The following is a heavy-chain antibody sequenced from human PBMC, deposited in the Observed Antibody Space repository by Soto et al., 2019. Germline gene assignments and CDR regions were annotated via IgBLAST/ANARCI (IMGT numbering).Heavy chain of an antibody. D-gene: IGHD3-10*01. Sequence: SETLSLTCAVYGGSFSGYYWSWIRQPPGKGLEWIADINYGGSTNYNPSLKSRVTIELDTSKKQLSLKMSSVTAADTAFYYCAREGVTMVRGVIVHNWFDPWGQGTLVTVSS. CDR2: INYGGST. CDR1: GGSFSGYY. V-gene: IGHV4-34*01. CDR3: AREGVTMVRGVIVHNWFDP. J-gene: IGHJ5*02.